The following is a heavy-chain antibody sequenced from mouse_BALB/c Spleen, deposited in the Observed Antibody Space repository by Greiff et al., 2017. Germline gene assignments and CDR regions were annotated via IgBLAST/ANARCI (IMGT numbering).Heavy chain of an antibody. Sequence: EVKLVESGGGLVQPGGSRKLSCAASGFTFSSFGMHWVRQAPEKGLEWVAYISSGSSTIYYADTVKGRFTISRDNPKNTLFLQMTSLRSEDTAMYYCARWGYDRGDYAMDYWGQGTSVTVSS. V-gene: IGHV5-17*02. CDR3: ARWGYDRGDYAMDY. CDR2: ISSGSSTI. J-gene: IGHJ4*01. CDR1: GFTFSSFG. D-gene: IGHD2-14*01.